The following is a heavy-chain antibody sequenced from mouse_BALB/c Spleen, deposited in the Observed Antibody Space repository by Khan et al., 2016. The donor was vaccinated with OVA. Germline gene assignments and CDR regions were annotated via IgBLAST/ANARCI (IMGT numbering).Heavy chain of an antibody. Sequence: QVQLKQSGPGLVQPSQSLSITCTVSGFSLTNYGVHWVSQPPGKGLEWLGLIWSGGSKDYNDAFIYRLSIPKDNTTGQDFFKMNSLHADDTAIYYGARKGGVHYNMDYWGQGTSVTVSS. J-gene: IGHJ4*01. CDR3: ARKGGVHYNMDY. V-gene: IGHV2-4*02. CDR1: GFSLTNYG. CDR2: IWSGGSK.